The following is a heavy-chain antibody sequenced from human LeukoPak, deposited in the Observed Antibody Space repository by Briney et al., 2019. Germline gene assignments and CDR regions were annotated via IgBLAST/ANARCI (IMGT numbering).Heavy chain of an antibody. CDR1: GGSISSYY. V-gene: IGHV4-59*01. D-gene: IGHD5-24*01. CDR3: ARRTGWLQSSPFDY. CDR2: SYYSGTT. J-gene: IGHJ4*02. Sequence: SETLSLTCIVSGGSISSYYWSWIRQPPGKGLEWIGYSYYSGTTKYNPSLKSRVTISVDTSKDQFSLKLSSVTAADTAVYYCARRTGWLQSSPFDYWGQGTLVTVSS.